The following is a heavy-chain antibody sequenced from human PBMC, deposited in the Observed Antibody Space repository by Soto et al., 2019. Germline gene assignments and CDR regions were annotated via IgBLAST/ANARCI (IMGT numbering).Heavy chain of an antibody. CDR2: IYYSGST. J-gene: IGHJ6*02. CDR3: ARDRAAAGTVYYYGRDV. Sequence: SETLSLTCTVSGGSISSYYWSWIRQPPGKGLEWIGYIYYSGSTNYNPSLKSRVTISVDTSKNQFSLKLSSVTAADTAVYYCARDRAAAGTVYYYGRDVGGQGTTVTVSS. V-gene: IGHV4-59*01. CDR1: GGSISSYY. D-gene: IGHD6-13*01.